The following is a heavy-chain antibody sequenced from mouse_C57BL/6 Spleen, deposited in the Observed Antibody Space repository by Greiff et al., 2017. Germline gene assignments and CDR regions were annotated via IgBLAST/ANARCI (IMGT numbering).Heavy chain of an antibody. Sequence: VQLQQSGAELVRPGASVTLSCKASGYTFTDYEMHWVKQTPVHGLEWIGAIDPETGGTAYNQKFKGKAILTADKSSSTAYMELRSLTSEDSAVYYCTAYYSNYGPYWGQGTTLTVSS. J-gene: IGHJ2*01. CDR1: GYTFTDYE. D-gene: IGHD2-5*01. CDR3: TAYYSNYGPY. V-gene: IGHV1-15*01. CDR2: IDPETGGT.